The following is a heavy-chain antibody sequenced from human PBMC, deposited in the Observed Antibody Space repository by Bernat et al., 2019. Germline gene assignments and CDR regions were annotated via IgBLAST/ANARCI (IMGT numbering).Heavy chain of an antibody. Sequence: EVQLVETGGGFIQPGVSLRLSCAASGFTVSSYYMNWVRQAPGKGLEWVSIILGGGSTFYTDCVKGRFTISRDSSRNTLYLQMNSLRAEDTAVYYCARDPYSTGYFDFWGQGILVTVSS. V-gene: IGHV3-53*02. CDR3: ARDPYSTGYFDF. CDR1: GFTVSSYY. D-gene: IGHD6-19*01. J-gene: IGHJ4*02. CDR2: ILGGGST.